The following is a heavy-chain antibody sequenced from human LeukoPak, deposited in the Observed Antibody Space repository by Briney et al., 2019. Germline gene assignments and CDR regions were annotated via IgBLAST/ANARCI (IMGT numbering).Heavy chain of an antibody. Sequence: GGSLRLSCAASGTYWMHWVRQAPGKGLVWVSHINSDGSWSGYADSVKGRFTISKDNAKNTVSLQMNNLRAEDTAVYYCVTFYETYWGRGTLVTVSS. J-gene: IGHJ4*02. CDR2: INSDGSWS. V-gene: IGHV3-74*01. CDR1: GTYW. CDR3: VTFYETY. D-gene: IGHD2/OR15-2a*01.